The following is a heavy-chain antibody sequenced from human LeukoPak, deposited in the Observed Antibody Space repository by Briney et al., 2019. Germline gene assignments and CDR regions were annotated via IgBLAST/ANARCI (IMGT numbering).Heavy chain of an antibody. CDR3: ARDPHPYGYGMDV. J-gene: IGHJ6*02. D-gene: IGHD3-10*01. CDR1: GGTFSSYA. Sequence: ASVKVSCKASGGTFSSYAISWVRQAPGQGLEWMGRIIPILGIANYAQKFQGRVTITADKSTSTAYMELSSLRSEDTAVYYCARDPHPYGYGMDVWGQGTTVTVSS. V-gene: IGHV1-69*04. CDR2: IIPILGIA.